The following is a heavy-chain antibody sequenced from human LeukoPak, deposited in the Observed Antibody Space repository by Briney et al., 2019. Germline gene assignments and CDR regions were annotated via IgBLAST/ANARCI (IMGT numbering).Heavy chain of an antibody. CDR3: ATGGLRGGYSYYYYYMDV. CDR1: GFIFSSHS. V-gene: IGHV3-21*04. Sequence: GGSLRLSCAASGFIFSSHSMNWVRQAPGKGLEWVSSISTSNSYIYYADSVKGRFTISRDNSKNTLYLQMNSLRAEDTAVYYCATGGLRGGYSYYYYYMDVWGKGTTVTVSS. D-gene: IGHD5-12*01. CDR2: ISTSNSYI. J-gene: IGHJ6*03.